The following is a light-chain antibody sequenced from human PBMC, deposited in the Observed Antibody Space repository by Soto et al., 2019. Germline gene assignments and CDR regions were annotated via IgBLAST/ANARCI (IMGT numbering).Light chain of an antibody. Sequence: QSVLTQPASVSGSPGQSITISCSGTISDFVLYNYVSWYQQHPGKAPKLMIYGVNNRPSGVSNRFSGSKSGNTASLTISGLQADDEADYYCSSYTTSSALQVFGTGTKVIVL. V-gene: IGLV2-14*01. J-gene: IGLJ1*01. CDR3: SSYTTSSALQV. CDR2: GVN. CDR1: ISDFVLYNY.